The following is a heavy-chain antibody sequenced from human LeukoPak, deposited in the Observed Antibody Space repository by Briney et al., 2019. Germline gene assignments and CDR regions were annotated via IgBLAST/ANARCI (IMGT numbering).Heavy chain of an antibody. CDR1: GYTFTGYY. CDR3: ARDSSEAVVVNYYMDV. D-gene: IGHD2-2*01. CDR2: IIPIFGTA. V-gene: IGHV1-69*13. J-gene: IGHJ6*03. Sequence: GASVKVSCKASGYTFTGYYMHWVRQAPGQGLEWMGGIIPIFGTANYAQKFQGRVTITADESTSTAYMELSSLRSEDTAVYYCARDSSEAVVVNYYMDVWGEGTTVTVSS.